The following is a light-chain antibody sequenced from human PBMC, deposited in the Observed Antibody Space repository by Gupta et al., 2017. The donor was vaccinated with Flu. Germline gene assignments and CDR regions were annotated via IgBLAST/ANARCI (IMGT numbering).Light chain of an antibody. Sequence: IYCRSSQSLVSRNGSNCLHWYQQRPGQSPRLLIYKVSSRDCGVPDRFSGSGSGTDFTLKISRVEADDVGIYYCKQGTSWPYAFGQGTKLEI. V-gene: IGKV2-30*01. CDR3: KQGTSWPYA. J-gene: IGKJ2*01. CDR1: QSLVSRNGSNC. CDR2: KVS.